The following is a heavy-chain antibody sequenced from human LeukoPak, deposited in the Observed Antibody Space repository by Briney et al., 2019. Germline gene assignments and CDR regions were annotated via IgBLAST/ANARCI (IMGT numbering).Heavy chain of an antibody. CDR2: ISVSGDRT. D-gene: IGHD3-3*01. J-gene: IGHJ4*02. Sequence: GGSLRLSCAASGFTYNDYAMGWVRQAPGKGLEWVSGISVSGDRTYYADSVKGRFTISRDNSKNTLYLQMNSLRAEDTAVYYCAKSSSHYDFWSGYYSYFDYWGQGTLVTVSS. V-gene: IGHV3-23*01. CDR1: GFTYNDYA. CDR3: AKSSSHYDFWSGYYSYFDY.